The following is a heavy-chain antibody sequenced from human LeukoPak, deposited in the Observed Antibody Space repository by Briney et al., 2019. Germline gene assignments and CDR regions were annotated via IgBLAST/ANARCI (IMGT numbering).Heavy chain of an antibody. J-gene: IGHJ4*02. CDR2: IGGRDGST. CDR1: GFTFSSYG. V-gene: IGHV3-23*01. D-gene: IGHD3-22*01. Sequence: GGSLRLSCAASGFTFSSYGMSWVRQAPGKGLEWVSAIGGRDGSTYYADSVKGRFTISRDNSKNTLYLQMNSLRAEDTAVYYCAKANYDSSGYYSDYFDYWGQGTLVTVSS. CDR3: AKANYDSSGYYSDYFDY.